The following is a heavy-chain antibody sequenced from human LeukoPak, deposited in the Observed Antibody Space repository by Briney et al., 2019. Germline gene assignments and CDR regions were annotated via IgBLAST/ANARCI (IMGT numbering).Heavy chain of an antibody. CDR3: ARDNWNYNLGAFDI. CDR1: GYTFSSYY. Sequence: ASVKVSCKVSGYTFSSYYMHWVRQAPGQGLEWMGIINPSGVTTNYAQKFQGRVTMTRDMSTSTVYMELSSLRSEDTAVYYCARDNWNYNLGAFDIWGQGTMVTVSS. V-gene: IGHV1-46*01. D-gene: IGHD1-7*01. J-gene: IGHJ3*02. CDR2: INPSGVTT.